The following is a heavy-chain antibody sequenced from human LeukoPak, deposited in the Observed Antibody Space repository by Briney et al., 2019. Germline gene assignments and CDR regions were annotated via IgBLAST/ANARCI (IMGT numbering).Heavy chain of an antibody. CDR1: GYTFTSYA. J-gene: IGHJ4*02. CDR3: ARGGSGWYKLFDY. D-gene: IGHD6-19*01. Sequence: ASVKVSCKASGYTFTSYAMHWVRQAPGQRLEWMGWINAGNGNTKYSQKFQGRVTITRDISASTAYMELSSLRSEDTAVYYCARGGSGWYKLFDYWGQGTLVTVSS. CDR2: INAGNGNT. V-gene: IGHV1-3*01.